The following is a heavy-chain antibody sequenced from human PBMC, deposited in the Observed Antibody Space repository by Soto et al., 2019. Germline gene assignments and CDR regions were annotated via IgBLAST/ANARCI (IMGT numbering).Heavy chain of an antibody. CDR2: IYHSGTT. J-gene: IGHJ5*02. Sequence: SETLSLTCAVSGDSITSIYHWACIRQPPGRGLEWVAIIYHSGTTYYNPSLRSRVSMSVDTSKNQFSLNLSSVTAADTAVYYCARGRGTTREAYNWFDPWGQGTLVTSPQ. D-gene: IGHD3-16*01. V-gene: IGHV4-38-2*01. CDR3: ARGRGTTREAYNWFDP. CDR1: GDSITSIYH.